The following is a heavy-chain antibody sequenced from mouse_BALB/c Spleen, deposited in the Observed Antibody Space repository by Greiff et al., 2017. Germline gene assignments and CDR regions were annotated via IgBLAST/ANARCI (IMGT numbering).Heavy chain of an antibody. CDR2: INPSSGYT. J-gene: IGHJ4*01. V-gene: IGHV1-4*01. Sequence: VQLVESGAELARPGASVKMSCKASGYTFTSYTMHWVKQRPGQGLEWIGYINPSSGYTNYNQKFKDKATLTADKSSSTAYMQLSSLTSEDSAVYYCARCGNYYYAMDYWGQGTSVTVSS. CDR3: ARCGNYYYAMDY. D-gene: IGHD2-1*01. CDR1: GYTFTSYT.